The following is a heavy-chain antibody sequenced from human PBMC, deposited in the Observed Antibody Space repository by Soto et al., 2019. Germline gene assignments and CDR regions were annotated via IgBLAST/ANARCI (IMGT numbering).Heavy chain of an antibody. CDR2: VFNSGAT. V-gene: IGHV4-59*01. CDR3: ERGLPSHFGFDS. J-gene: IGHJ4*02. CDR1: GSSMNTYF. D-gene: IGHD3-16*01. Sequence: PSETLSLTCDISGSSMNTYFWTWIRQSPGEGLEWIGYVFNSGATNYNPSLKSRVSISLDPPKNRFSLKLSSVTPSDTAVYFCERGLPSHFGFDSWGQGTLVTASS.